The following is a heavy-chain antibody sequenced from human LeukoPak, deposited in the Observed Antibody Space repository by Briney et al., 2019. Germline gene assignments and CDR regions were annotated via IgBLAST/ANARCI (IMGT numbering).Heavy chain of an antibody. Sequence: ASVKVSCKASGYTFTSYDINWVRQASGQGLEWMGWMNPNTGNTGYAQKFQGRVTITRNTSISTVYMELSSLRSEDTAVYYCARVPTVTFFDHWGQGTLVTVSS. V-gene: IGHV1-8*03. D-gene: IGHD4-17*01. CDR2: MNPNTGNT. CDR3: ARVPTVTFFDH. J-gene: IGHJ4*02. CDR1: GYTFTSYD.